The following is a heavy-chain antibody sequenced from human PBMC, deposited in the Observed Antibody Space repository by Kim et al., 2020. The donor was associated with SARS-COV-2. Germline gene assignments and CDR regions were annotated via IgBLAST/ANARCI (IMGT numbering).Heavy chain of an antibody. CDR2: INPNSGGT. V-gene: IGHV1-2*04. CDR3: ARSGIAAAGILVGYYYYYGMDV. D-gene: IGHD6-13*01. CDR1: GYTFTGYY. J-gene: IGHJ6*02. Sequence: ASVKVSCKASGYTFTGYYMHWVRQAPGQGLEWMGWINPNSGGTNYAQKFQGWVTMTRDTSISTAYMELSRLRSDDTAVYYCARSGIAAAGILVGYYYYYGMDVWGQGTTVTVSS.